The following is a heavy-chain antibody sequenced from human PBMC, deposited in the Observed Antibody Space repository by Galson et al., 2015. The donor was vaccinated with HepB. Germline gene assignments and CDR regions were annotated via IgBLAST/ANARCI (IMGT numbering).Heavy chain of an antibody. Sequence: LRLSCAASGFTFSDYYMSWIRQAPGKGLEWVSSITTSSSASYADSVKGRFTMSRDNAKNSLYLQMNSLGAEDTGVYYCARGGSKRFDPWGQGTLVTVSS. CDR1: GFTFSDYY. CDR3: ARGGSKRFDP. J-gene: IGHJ5*02. D-gene: IGHD1-26*01. V-gene: IGHV3-11*06. CDR2: ITTSSSA.